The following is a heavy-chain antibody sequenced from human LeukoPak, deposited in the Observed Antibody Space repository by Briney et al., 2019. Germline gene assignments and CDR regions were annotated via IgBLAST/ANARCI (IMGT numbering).Heavy chain of an antibody. V-gene: IGHV3-66*01. J-gene: IGHJ6*03. Sequence: GGSLRLSCAASGFTVSSNYMSWVRQAPGKGLEWVSVIYSGGSTYYADSVKGRFTISRDNSKNTLYLQMNSLRAEDTAVYYCARENYYYYYMDVWGEGTTVTISS. CDR1: GFTVSSNY. CDR2: IYSGGST. CDR3: ARENYYYYYMDV.